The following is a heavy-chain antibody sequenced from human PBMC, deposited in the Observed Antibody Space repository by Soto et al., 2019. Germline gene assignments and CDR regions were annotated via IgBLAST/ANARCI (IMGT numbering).Heavy chain of an antibody. Sequence: PGGSLRLSCAASGFTFSSYSMNWVRQAPGKGLEWVSYISSSSSYIYYADSVKGRFTISRDNAKNSLYLQMNSLRAEDTAVYYCARMGSQRYYYYGMDVWGQGTTVTVSS. J-gene: IGHJ6*02. D-gene: IGHD6-25*01. V-gene: IGHV3-21*05. CDR2: ISSSSSYI. CDR1: GFTFSSYS. CDR3: ARMGSQRYYYYGMDV.